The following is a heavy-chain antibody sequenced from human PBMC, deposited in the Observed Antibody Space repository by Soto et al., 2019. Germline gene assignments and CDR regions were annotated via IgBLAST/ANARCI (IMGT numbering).Heavy chain of an antibody. CDR2: IYSGGST. CDR3: ARDRAVYYYMDV. V-gene: IGHV3-66*01. J-gene: IGHJ6*03. D-gene: IGHD3-10*01. CDR1: GFTVSSNY. Sequence: GGSLRLSCAASGFTVSSNYMSWVRQAPGKGLEWVSVIYSGGSTYYADSVKGRFTISRDNSKNTLYLQMNSLRAEDTAVYYCARDRAVYYYMDVWGKETTVTVSS.